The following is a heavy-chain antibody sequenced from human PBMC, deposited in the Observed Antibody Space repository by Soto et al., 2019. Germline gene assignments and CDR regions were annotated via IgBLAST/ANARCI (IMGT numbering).Heavy chain of an antibody. J-gene: IGHJ3*02. Sequence: PGGSLRLSCAASGFTFSSYAMSWVRQAPGKGLEWVSAISGSGGSTYYADSVKGRFTISRDNSKNTLYLQMNSLRAEDTAVYYCAKFATPRSTVSPGAAFDIWGQGTMVTVSS. V-gene: IGHV3-23*01. CDR3: AKFATPRSTVSPGAAFDI. CDR1: GFTFSSYA. D-gene: IGHD4-17*01. CDR2: ISGSGGST.